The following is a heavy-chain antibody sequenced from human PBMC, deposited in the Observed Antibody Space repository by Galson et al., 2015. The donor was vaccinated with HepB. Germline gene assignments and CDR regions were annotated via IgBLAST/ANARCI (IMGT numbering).Heavy chain of an antibody. D-gene: IGHD3-22*01. CDR3: ARAASNYYDNSGPCDY. CDR1: GFSLSNYD. J-gene: IGHJ4*02. Sequence: SLRLSCAASGFSLSNYDMHWVRQPTGKSLEWVSGIGSAGDTYYPGSVRGRFTIFRENAKNSVYLQISRLRAADTAVYYCARAASNYYDNSGPCDYWGQGTLVTVSS. V-gene: IGHV3-13*01. CDR2: IGSAGDT.